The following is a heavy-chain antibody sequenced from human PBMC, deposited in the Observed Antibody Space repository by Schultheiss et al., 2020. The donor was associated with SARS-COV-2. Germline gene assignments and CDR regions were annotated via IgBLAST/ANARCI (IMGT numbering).Heavy chain of an antibody. CDR1: GFTFSSYG. CDR2: ISYDGSNK. V-gene: IGHV3-30*18. CDR3: AKDRARYCSGGSCHQTNDY. J-gene: IGHJ4*02. D-gene: IGHD2-15*01. Sequence: GGSLRLSCAASGFTFSSYGMHWVRQAPGKGLEWVAVISYDGSNKYYADSVKGRFTISRDNSKNTLYRQMNSLRAEDTAVYYCAKDRARYCSGGSCHQTNDYWGQGALVTVSS.